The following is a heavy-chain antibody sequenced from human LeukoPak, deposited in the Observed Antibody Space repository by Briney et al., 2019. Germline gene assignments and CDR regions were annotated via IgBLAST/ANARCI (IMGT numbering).Heavy chain of an antibody. CDR1: GYTFTGYY. J-gene: IGHJ6*03. D-gene: IGHD1-1*01. CDR3: ARQRWNDPLEYYMDV. Sequence: GASVKVSCKASGYTFTGYYMHWVRQAPGQGLEWMGWINPNSGGTNYAQKFQGRVTMTRDTSISTAYMELSRLRSDDTAVYYCARQRWNDPLEYYMDVWGKGTTVTVSS. CDR2: INPNSGGT. V-gene: IGHV1-2*02.